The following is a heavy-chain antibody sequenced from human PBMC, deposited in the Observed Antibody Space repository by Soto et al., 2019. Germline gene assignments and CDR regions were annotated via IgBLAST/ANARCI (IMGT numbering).Heavy chain of an antibody. CDR1: GDSIIRSDFY. CDR2: IFYLGSS. CDR3: ARHSLALRKNNWFDP. Sequence: SETLSLTCTVSGDSIIRSDFYWGWVRQPPGQGLEWIGSIFYLGSSSYNPSLKSRVTMSVDTSKNQFSLRLRYVTASDTASYFCARHSLALRKNNWFDPWGQGSMVTVSS. J-gene: IGHJ5*02. V-gene: IGHV4-39*01. D-gene: IGHD3-3*02.